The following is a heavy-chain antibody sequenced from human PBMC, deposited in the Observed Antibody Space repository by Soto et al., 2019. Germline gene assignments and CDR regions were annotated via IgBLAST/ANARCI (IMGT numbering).Heavy chain of an antibody. D-gene: IGHD2-2*01. CDR1: GFTFSSYA. Sequence: GGSLRLSCAASGFTFSSYAMSWVRQAPGKGLEWVSAISGSGGSTYYADSVKGRFTISRDNSKNTLYLQMNSLRAEDTAVYYCAKDEQYCSSTSCYYPLLDWGQGTLVTVSS. CDR2: ISGSGGST. CDR3: AKDEQYCSSTSCYYPLLD. J-gene: IGHJ4*02. V-gene: IGHV3-23*01.